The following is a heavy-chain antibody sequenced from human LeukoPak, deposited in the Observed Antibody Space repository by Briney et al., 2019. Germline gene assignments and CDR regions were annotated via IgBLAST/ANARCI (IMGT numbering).Heavy chain of an antibody. CDR2: IHASGIT. D-gene: IGHD1-1*01. V-gene: IGHV4-4*08. CDR1: GGSISFYY. J-gene: IGHJ4*02. CDR3: ARGRAGVQPFDY. Sequence: PSETLSLTCTVSGGSISFYYWSWIRQPPGKGLEWIGHIHASGITDYNSSLKSRVTISVDTSKNQFSLKLTSVTAADTAVYYCARGRAGVQPFDYWGQGTLVTVSS.